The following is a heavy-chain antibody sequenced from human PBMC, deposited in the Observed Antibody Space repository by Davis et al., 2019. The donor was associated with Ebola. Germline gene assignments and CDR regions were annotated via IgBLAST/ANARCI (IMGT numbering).Heavy chain of an antibody. J-gene: IGHJ6*02. CDR1: GGTFSSYA. Sequence: SVPVSCKASGGTFSSYAVSWVRQAPGQGLEWMGGFIPIFGTANYAQKFQGRVTITADESTSTAYMELRSLRSDDTAVYYCARDPRLYSSGWYGGDYYYGMDVWGQGTTVTVSS. CDR2: FIPIFGTA. CDR3: ARDPRLYSSGWYGGDYYYGMDV. V-gene: IGHV1-69*13. D-gene: IGHD6-19*01.